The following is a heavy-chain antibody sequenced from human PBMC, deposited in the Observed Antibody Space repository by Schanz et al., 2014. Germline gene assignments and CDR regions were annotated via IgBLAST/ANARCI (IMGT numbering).Heavy chain of an antibody. V-gene: IGHV3-74*01. CDR1: GFTFSSYW. CDR3: ARPLGPNYYYYGLDV. Sequence: EVQLVESGGGLVQPGGSLRLSCAASGFTFSSYWMHWVRQAPGKGLVWVSRINSDGSTTIYADSVKGRFTISRDNAKNTLYLQMNSLRAEDTAVYYCARPLGPNYYYYGLDVWGQGTTVNVSS. J-gene: IGHJ6*02. CDR2: INSDGSTT.